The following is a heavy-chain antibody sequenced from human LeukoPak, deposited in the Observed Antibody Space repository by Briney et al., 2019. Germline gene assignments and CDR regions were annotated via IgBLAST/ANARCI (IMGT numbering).Heavy chain of an antibody. V-gene: IGHV5-51*01. CDR1: AYRFTSYW. CDR2: IYAGDSVT. CDR3: ARRGAGGGWSY. D-gene: IGHD6-19*01. J-gene: IGHJ4*02. Sequence: GESLQISSYGAAYRFTSYWSGWGRQMAGKGLEWMGIIYAGDSVTRYSPSFQGQVTFSVDTSISTAYLQWNSLKASDTAMYYCARRGAGGGWSYWGQGTLVTVSS.